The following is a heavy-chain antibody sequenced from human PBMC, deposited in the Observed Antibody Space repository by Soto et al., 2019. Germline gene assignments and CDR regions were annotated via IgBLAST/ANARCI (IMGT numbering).Heavy chain of an antibody. V-gene: IGHV3-21*01. CDR1: GFTFRTYT. CDR2: IRGFSPYT. CDR3: ARDRGYDAHDYYYNAMEV. D-gene: IGHD2-15*01. J-gene: IGHJ6*02. Sequence: EVQLVESGGGLVKPGGSLRLSCVASGFTFRTYTINWVRQAPGKGLEWVSGIRGFSPYTFYAESVKGRFTISRDNAKNSLYLQMNSLGVEDTAVYYCARDRGYDAHDYYYNAMEVWGQGTTVTVSS.